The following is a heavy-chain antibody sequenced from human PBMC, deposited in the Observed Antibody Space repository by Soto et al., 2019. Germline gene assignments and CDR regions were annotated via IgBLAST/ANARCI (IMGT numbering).Heavy chain of an antibody. V-gene: IGHV3-30*18. CDR2: ISYDGSNK. CDR1: GFTFSSYG. CDR3: AKDFYYFWSGPYYYYGMDV. D-gene: IGHD3-3*01. Sequence: GGSLRLSCAASGFTFSSYGMHWVRQAPGKGLEWVAVISYDGSNKYYADSVKGRFTISRDNSKNTLYLQMNSLRAEDTAVYYCAKDFYYFWSGPYYYYGMDVWGQGTTVTVSS. J-gene: IGHJ6*02.